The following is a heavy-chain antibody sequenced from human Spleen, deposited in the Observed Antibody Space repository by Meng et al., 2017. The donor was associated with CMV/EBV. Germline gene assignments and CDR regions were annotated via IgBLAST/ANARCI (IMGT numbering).Heavy chain of an antibody. CDR3: ARTRGAFDI. D-gene: IGHD3-10*01. Sequence: SETLSLTCTVSGDSISSGDYYWSWIRQPPGKGLEWIGYIYYSGSTYYNPSLKSRITISVDTSKNQFSLKLRSMTAADTAVYYCARTRGAFDIWGQGTMVTVSS. CDR1: GDSISSGDYY. CDR2: IYYSGST. V-gene: IGHV4-30-4*08. J-gene: IGHJ3*02.